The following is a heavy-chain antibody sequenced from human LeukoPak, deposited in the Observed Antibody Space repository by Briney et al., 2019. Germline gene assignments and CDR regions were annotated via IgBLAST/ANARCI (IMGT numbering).Heavy chain of an antibody. CDR1: GDSVSSNSAA. J-gene: IGHJ5*02. CDR3: ARDGGYSSGWYNWFDP. CDR2: TYYRSKWYN. V-gene: IGHV6-1*01. D-gene: IGHD6-19*01. Sequence: SQTLSLTCVISGDSVSSNSAAWNWIRQSPSRGLEWLGRTYYRSKWYNDYAVSVKSRITINPDTSKNQFSLQLNSVTPEDTAVYYCARDGGYSSGWYNWFDPWGQGTLVTVSS.